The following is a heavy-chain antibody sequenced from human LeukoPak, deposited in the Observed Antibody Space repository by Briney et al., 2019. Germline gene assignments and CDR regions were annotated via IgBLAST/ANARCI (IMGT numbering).Heavy chain of an antibody. CDR3: ATGRIAVADHYFDY. J-gene: IGHJ4*02. V-gene: IGHV1-18*01. Sequence: ASVKVSCKASGYTFTSYGISWVRQAPGQGLEWMGWISAYNGNTNYAQKLQGRVTMTEDTSTDTAYMELSSLRSEDTAVYYCATGRIAVADHYFDYWGQGTLVTVSS. CDR2: ISAYNGNT. CDR1: GYTFTSYG. D-gene: IGHD6-19*01.